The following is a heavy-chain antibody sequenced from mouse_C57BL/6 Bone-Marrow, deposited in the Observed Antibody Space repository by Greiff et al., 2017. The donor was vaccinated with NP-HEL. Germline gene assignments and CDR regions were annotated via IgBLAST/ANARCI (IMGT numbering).Heavy chain of an antibody. CDR3: ARDYYGSSRFDY. D-gene: IGHD1-1*01. CDR2: ISSGGSYT. V-gene: IGHV5-6*01. Sequence: EVQRVESGGDLVKPGGSLKLSCAASGFTFSSYGMSWVRQTPDKRLEWVATISSGGSYTYYPDSVKGRFTISRDNAKNTLYLQMSSLKSEDTAMYYCARDYYGSSRFDYWGQGTTLTVSS. CDR1: GFTFSSYG. J-gene: IGHJ2*01.